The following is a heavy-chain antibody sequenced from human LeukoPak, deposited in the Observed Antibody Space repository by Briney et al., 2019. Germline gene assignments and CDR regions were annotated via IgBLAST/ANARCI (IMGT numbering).Heavy chain of an antibody. V-gene: IGHV4-59*13. CDR2: ICYTGSI. CDR3: ARVPLDYNTATHFDS. CDR1: GGSISSDC. J-gene: IGHJ4*02. Sequence: PSETLSLTCTVSGGSISSDCWSWIRQPPGKGLEWIVYICYTGSINYNPSLESRVTISVDTSKNQFSLKLTSVTAADTAIYYCARVPLDYNTATHFDSWGQGTLVTVPS. D-gene: IGHD1-14*01.